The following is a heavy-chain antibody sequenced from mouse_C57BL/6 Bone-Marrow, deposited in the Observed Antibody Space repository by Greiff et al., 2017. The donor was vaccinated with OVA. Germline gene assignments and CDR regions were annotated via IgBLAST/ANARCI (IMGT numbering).Heavy chain of an antibody. V-gene: IGHV1-82*01. CDR1: GYAFSSSW. Sequence: VQLQQSGPELVKPGASVKISCKASGYAFSSSWMNWVKQRPGKGLEWIGRIYPGDGDTNYNGKFKGKATLTADKSSSTAYMQLSSLTSEDSAVYFCAPIYDGYSYFDYWGQGTTLTVSS. CDR2: IYPGDGDT. CDR3: APIYDGYSYFDY. J-gene: IGHJ2*01. D-gene: IGHD2-3*01.